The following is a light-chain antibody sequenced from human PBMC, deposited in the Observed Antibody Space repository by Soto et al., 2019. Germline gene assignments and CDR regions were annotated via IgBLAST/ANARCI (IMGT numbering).Light chain of an antibody. CDR2: GAS. CDR1: QGIRTE. CDR3: LQDSSYPRT. Sequence: AIQMTQSPSSLSASVGDRVTITCRASQGIRTELGWYQQRPGRAPKLLIYGASTLQSGVPSRFSGSGSGTDFTLTISDLQPGDFATYYCLQDSSYPRTFGQGTKIDIK. V-gene: IGKV1-6*01. J-gene: IGKJ1*01.